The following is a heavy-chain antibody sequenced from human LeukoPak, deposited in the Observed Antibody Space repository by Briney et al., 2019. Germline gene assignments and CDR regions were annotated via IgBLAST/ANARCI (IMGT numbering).Heavy chain of an antibody. Sequence: GESLKISCKGSGYSFTSYWIGWVRQMPGKGLEWMGILYPGDSDIRYSPSFQGQVTISADKSITTAYLQWRSLKASDTAMYYCARQWGSMGYFDYWGQGTLVTVSS. D-gene: IGHD3-16*01. J-gene: IGHJ4*02. CDR3: ARQWGSMGYFDY. CDR1: GYSFTSYW. CDR2: LYPGDSDI. V-gene: IGHV5-51*01.